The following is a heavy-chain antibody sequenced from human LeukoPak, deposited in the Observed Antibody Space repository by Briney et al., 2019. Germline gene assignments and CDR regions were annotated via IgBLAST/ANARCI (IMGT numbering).Heavy chain of an antibody. J-gene: IGHJ5*02. D-gene: IGHD1-26*01. CDR1: GFTFTSYG. Sequence: GGSLRLSCAASGFTFTSYGMHWVRQAPGKGLEWVAFIRYDGSNKYYTDSVKGRFTISRDNSKNTLYLQLNSLRAEDTAVYLCAKDGTSLELLTLTSRSWFAPWAKGPLVTVSS. CDR3: AKDGTSLELLTLTSRSWFAP. V-gene: IGHV3-30*02. CDR2: IRYDGSNK.